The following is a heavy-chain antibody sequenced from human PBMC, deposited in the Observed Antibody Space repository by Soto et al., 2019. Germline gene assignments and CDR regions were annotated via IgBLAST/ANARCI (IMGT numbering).Heavy chain of an antibody. J-gene: IGHJ5*02. CDR2: ITGRSAVP. CDR1: GLTLRSYA. Sequence: EGQLLQSGGDLVQPGGSLRLSCAGSGLTLRSYAMTWMRQTPEKGLERVSTITGRSAVPSYADSVNGRFTVSRDNSNNPVYLQMNSLRADDAAIYYCAKGGPFTGGFDPGGQGTLVTVSA. D-gene: IGHD3-16*01. V-gene: IGHV3-23*01. CDR3: AKGGPFTGGFDP.